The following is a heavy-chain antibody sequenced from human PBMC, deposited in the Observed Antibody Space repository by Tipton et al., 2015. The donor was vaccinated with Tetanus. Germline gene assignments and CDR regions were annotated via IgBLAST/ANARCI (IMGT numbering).Heavy chain of an antibody. D-gene: IGHD1-20*01. Sequence: TLPLTCEVSGGSFSDYYWSWIRQTPGKGLEWIGEINHSGSINYNPSLKSRVTIFVDPSKNQFSLRVNSVTAADTAVFYCARRRYTWNRGGFDMWGQGTMVTVSS. V-gene: IGHV4-34*01. J-gene: IGHJ3*02. CDR3: ARRRYTWNRGGFDM. CDR1: GGSFSDYY. CDR2: INHSGSI.